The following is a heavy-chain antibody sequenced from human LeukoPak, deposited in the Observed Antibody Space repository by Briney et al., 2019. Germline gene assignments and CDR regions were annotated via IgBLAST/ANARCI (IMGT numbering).Heavy chain of an antibody. CDR2: IDSDGTTT. D-gene: IGHD2-2*01. CDR1: GLTFNSYM. CDR3: ARESGSCSRTTCYFYYYGMDV. Sequence: GGSLRLSSAASGLTFNSYMMHWVGQPPGKGLEWFSRIDSDGTTTDYADSVEGRFTISIDNAKNTLYLQMNSLRAEDTAVYYFARESGSCSRTTCYFYYYGMDVWGQGTTVTVSS. V-gene: IGHV3-74*01. J-gene: IGHJ6*02.